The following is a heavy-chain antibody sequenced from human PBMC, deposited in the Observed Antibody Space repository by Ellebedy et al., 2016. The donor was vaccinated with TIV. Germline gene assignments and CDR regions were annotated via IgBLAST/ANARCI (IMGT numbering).Heavy chain of an antibody. V-gene: IGHV1-18*01. CDR2: ISAYNGNT. Sequence: AASVKVSCKASGYTFTSYGISWVRQAPGQGLEWMGWISAYNGNTNYAQKLQGRVTMTTDTSTSTAYMELRSLRSDDTAVYYCARGGDTAMAIYYYYGMDVWGQGTTVTVSS. CDR1: GYTFTSYG. CDR3: ARGGDTAMAIYYYYGMDV. J-gene: IGHJ6*02. D-gene: IGHD5-18*01.